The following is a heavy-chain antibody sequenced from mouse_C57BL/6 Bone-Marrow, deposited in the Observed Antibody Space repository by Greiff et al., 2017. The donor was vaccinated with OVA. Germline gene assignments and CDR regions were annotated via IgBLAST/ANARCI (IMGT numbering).Heavy chain of an antibody. CDR3: ARGVYYGSSYDY. CDR2: IYPGGGYT. V-gene: IGHV1-63*01. J-gene: IGHJ2*01. D-gene: IGHD1-1*01. CDR1: GYTFTNYW. Sequence: VKLMESGAELVRPGTSVKMSCKASGYTFTNYWIGWAKQRPGHGLEWIGDIYPGGGYTNYNEKFKGKATLTADKSSRTAYMQFSSLTSEDSAIYYCARGVYYGSSYDYWGHGTTLTVSS.